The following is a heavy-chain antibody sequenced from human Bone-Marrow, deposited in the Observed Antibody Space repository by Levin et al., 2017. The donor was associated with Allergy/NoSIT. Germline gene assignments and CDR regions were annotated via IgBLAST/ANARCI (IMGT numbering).Heavy chain of an antibody. Sequence: ASVKVSCTASGYTFSSYDINWVRQATGQGLEWMGFMNPGSSRTGYAQKFQGRVTMTCNTSISTAYMELSSLTSEDTAVYYCARTPGATPGWGQGTLVTVSS. CDR1: GYTFSSYD. V-gene: IGHV1-8*01. D-gene: IGHD3-10*01. J-gene: IGHJ4*02. CDR3: ARTPGATPG. CDR2: MNPGSSRT.